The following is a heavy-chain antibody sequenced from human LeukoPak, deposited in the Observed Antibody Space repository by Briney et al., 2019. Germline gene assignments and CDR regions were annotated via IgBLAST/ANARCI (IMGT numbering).Heavy chain of an antibody. CDR1: GFIFSDYY. Sequence: PGGSLRLSCEASGFIFSDYYMNWIRQAPGKGLEWVSYINYSGSTMFYADSVKGRFTISRDNSKNTLYLQMNSLRAEDTAVYYCARIPRNDYGDPYFDYWGQGTLVTVSS. CDR3: ARIPRNDYGDPYFDY. J-gene: IGHJ4*02. V-gene: IGHV3-11*04. CDR2: INYSGSTM. D-gene: IGHD4-17*01.